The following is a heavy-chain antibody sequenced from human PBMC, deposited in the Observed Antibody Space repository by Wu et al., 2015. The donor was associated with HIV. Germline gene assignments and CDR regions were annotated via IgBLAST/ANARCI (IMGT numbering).Heavy chain of an antibody. CDR1: GYTFTGYY. Sequence: QVQLVQSGAEVKKPGASVKVSCKASGYTFTGYYMHWVRQAPGQGLERMGWVNPNSGGTNYAQKFQGRVTMTRDTSISTAYMELSRLGSDDTAVYYCARAGYSSSSSAIDYWGQGTLVTVSS. V-gene: IGHV1-2*02. CDR3: ARAGYSSSSSAIDY. CDR2: VNPNSGGT. J-gene: IGHJ4*02. D-gene: IGHD6-6*01.